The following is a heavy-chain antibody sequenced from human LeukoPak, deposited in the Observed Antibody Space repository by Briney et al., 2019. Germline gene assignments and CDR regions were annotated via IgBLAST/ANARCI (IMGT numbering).Heavy chain of an antibody. CDR1: GFTFSSYS. J-gene: IGHJ4*02. CDR2: ISSSSSYI. V-gene: IGHV3-21*01. CDR3: ARYSGNPASFEY. Sequence: GGSLRLSCAASGFTFSSYSMNWVGQAPGKGLEWVSSISSSSSYIYYADSVKGRFTISRDNAKNSLYLQMNSLRAEDTAVYYCARYSGNPASFEYWGQGTLVTVSS. D-gene: IGHD1-26*01.